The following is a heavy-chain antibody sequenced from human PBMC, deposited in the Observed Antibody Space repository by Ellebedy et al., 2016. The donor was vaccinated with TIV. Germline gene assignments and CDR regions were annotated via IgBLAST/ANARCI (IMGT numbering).Heavy chain of an antibody. J-gene: IGHJ5*02. CDR2: IKQDGSEK. D-gene: IGHD6-13*01. V-gene: IGHV3-7*01. CDR1: GFTFSSYW. Sequence: GESLKISXAASGFTFSSYWMSWVRQAPGKGLEWVANIKQDGSEKYYVDSVKGRFTISRDNAKNSLYLQMNSLRAEDTAVYYCARDRIAAAIIGYRFDRWFDPWGQGTLVTVSS. CDR3: ARDRIAAAIIGYRFDRWFDP.